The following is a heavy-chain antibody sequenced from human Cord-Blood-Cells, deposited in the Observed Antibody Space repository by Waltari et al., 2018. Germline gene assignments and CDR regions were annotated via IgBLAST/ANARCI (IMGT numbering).Heavy chain of an antibody. D-gene: IGHD6-19*01. Sequence: QLQLQESGPGLVKPSETLSLTCTVSGGSISSSSYYWGWIRQPPGKGLEWIGSIYYSGSTYYNPSLKSRGTISVDTSKNQFSLKLSSVTAADTAVYYCARTVSGWYGYWGQGTLVTVSS. CDR2: IYYSGST. J-gene: IGHJ4*02. CDR3: ARTVSGWYGY. CDR1: GGSISSSSYY. V-gene: IGHV4-39*01.